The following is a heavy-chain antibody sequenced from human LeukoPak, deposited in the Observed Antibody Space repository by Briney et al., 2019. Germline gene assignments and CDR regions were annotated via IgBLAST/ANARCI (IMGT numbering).Heavy chain of an antibody. CDR2: ISSSSTTI. Sequence: GGSLRLSCAASGFTFSTYNMNWVRQAPGQGLEWVSYISSSSTTIYYADSVKGRFTISRDSAKNSLYLQMNSLRAEDTAVYYCAKVWRNYGDYTLGYWGQGTLVTVSS. CDR1: GFTFSTYN. D-gene: IGHD4-17*01. V-gene: IGHV3-48*01. J-gene: IGHJ4*02. CDR3: AKVWRNYGDYTLGY.